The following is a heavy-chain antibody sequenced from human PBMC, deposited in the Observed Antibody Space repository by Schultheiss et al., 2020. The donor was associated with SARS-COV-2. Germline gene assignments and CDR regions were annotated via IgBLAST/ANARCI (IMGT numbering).Heavy chain of an antibody. J-gene: IGHJ4*02. Sequence: SETLSLTCTVSGGSISSYYWGWIRQPPGRGLEWIANVFYLGHTYYSPSLKSRVAVSVDTSKNQFSLNLTSVTAADTAVYYCAGLGGAADYWGQGALVTVSS. CDR1: GGSISSYY. CDR2: VFYLGHT. V-gene: IGHV4-59*04. CDR3: AGLGGAADY. D-gene: IGHD3-3*01.